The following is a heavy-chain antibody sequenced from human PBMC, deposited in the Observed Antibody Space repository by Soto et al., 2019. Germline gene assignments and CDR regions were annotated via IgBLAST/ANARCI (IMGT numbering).Heavy chain of an antibody. Sequence: PGESLKISCKGSGYSFTNYWIGWVRQMPGKGLEWVGIIYPGDSDTRYSPSFQGQVTISADNSITTAYLQWRSLKASDTAMFYCARIVRLATLAHHAFAVWGQGTMVTVSS. D-gene: IGHD1-1*01. J-gene: IGHJ3*01. CDR1: GYSFTNYW. CDR2: IYPGDSDT. V-gene: IGHV5-51*01. CDR3: ARIVRLATLAHHAFAV.